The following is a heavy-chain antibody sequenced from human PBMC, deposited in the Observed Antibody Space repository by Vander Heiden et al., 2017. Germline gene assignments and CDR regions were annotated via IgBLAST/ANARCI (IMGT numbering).Heavy chain of an antibody. CDR1: GFTFSSYG. J-gene: IGHJ2*01. D-gene: IGHD6-19*01. V-gene: IGHV3-30*18. CDR2: ISYDGSNK. Sequence: QVQLVESGGGVVQPGRALRLSCSACGFTFSSYGLHWVRQAPGKGLEWVAVISYDGSNKYYADSVKGRFTISRDNSKNTLYLQMNSLRAEDTAVYYCAKERRSSAPNWYFDLWGRGTLVTVSS. CDR3: AKERRSSAPNWYFDL.